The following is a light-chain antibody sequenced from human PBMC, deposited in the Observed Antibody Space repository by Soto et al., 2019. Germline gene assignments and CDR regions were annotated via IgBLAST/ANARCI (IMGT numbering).Light chain of an antibody. CDR1: RSDVGGYAY. V-gene: IGLV2-14*01. CDR3: SSYTTSSTRV. CDR2: DVT. Sequence: QSALTQPRSVSGSPGQSVTISCTGTRSDVGGYAYISWYQQHPGKVPKLIIYDVTNRPLGVSNRFSGSKSGNTASLTISRLQTEDEADYYCSSYTTSSTRVFGGGTKLTVL. J-gene: IGLJ2*01.